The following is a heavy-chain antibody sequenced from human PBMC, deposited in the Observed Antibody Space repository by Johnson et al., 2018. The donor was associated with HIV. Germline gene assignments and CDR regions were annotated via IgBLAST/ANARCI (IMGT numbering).Heavy chain of an antibody. J-gene: IGHJ3*02. CDR1: GFTVSSNY. CDR3: AKDRTGFDAFDI. V-gene: IGHV3-13*01. D-gene: IGHD1-1*01. Sequence: VQLVESGGGLIQPGGSLRLSCAASGFTVSSNYMSWVRQAPGKGLEWVSTIGTAGDTYYPGSVKGRFTVSREDAKNSLYLQMNSLRAEDTAVYYCAKDRTGFDAFDIWGQGTMVTVSS. CDR2: IGTAGDT.